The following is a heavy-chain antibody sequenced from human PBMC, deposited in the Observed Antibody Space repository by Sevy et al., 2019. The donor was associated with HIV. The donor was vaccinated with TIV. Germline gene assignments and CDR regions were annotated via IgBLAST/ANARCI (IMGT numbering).Heavy chain of an antibody. J-gene: IGHJ4*02. D-gene: IGHD2-8*01. Sequence: GGSLRLSCAASGFTFAKYSMSWVRQAPGKGLEWVSTFSFGCGRINYADSVKVRFTISREDSKNTLFLQMNSLRAEDTATYFCAREGCTQPHDYWGQGTLVTVSS. V-gene: IGHV3-23*01. CDR1: GFTFAKYS. CDR2: FSFGCGRI. CDR3: AREGCTQPHDY.